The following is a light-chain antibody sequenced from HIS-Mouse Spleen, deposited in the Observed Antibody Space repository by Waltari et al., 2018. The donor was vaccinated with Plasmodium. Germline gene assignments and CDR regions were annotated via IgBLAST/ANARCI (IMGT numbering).Light chain of an antibody. CDR3: YSTDSSGNHRV. Sequence: SYELTPPPSVSVSPGQTARITCSGDALPKKYAYWYQQKSGQAPGLVIYEDSKRPAGIPERFSGSSSGTMATLTISGAQVEEEADYYCYSTDSSGNHRVFGGGTKLTVL. CDR2: EDS. CDR1: ALPKKY. J-gene: IGLJ3*02. V-gene: IGLV3-10*01.